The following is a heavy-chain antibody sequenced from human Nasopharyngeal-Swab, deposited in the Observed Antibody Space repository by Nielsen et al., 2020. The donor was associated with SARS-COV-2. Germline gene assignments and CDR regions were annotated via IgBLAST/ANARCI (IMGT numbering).Heavy chain of an antibody. CDR2: INHSGST. CDR3: ARGLSGIVPAPILGLGPYYYYYYMDV. Sequence: PGKGPEWIAEINHSGSTNYNPSLKSRVTLSVDTSMNQVSLEVSSVTAADTAAYYCARGLSGIVPAPILGLGPYYYYYYMDVWGKGTTVTVSS. D-gene: IGHD2-2*01. V-gene: IGHV4-34*01. J-gene: IGHJ6*03.